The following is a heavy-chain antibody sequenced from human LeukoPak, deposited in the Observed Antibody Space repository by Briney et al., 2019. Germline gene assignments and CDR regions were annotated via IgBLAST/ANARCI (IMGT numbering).Heavy chain of an antibody. D-gene: IGHD3-10*01. J-gene: IGHJ6*03. CDR1: GGSFSGSY. CDR3: ARGSVWFGELSPYYYFMDV. Sequence: PSETLSLTCAVYGGSFSGSYWSWIRQPPGKELEWVGEIRHSGTTNYNPSLKSRVTISIDMSKNQFSLKLSSVTPADTAVYYCARGSVWFGELSPYYYFMDVWGKGTTVTVSS. CDR2: IRHSGTT. V-gene: IGHV4-34*01.